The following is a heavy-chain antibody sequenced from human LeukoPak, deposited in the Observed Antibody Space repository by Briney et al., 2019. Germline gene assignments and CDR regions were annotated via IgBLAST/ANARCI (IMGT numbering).Heavy chain of an antibody. D-gene: IGHD3-22*01. Sequence: ASVKVSCKASEYSFTGYYMHWVRQAPGQGLEWMGRINPNSGGTSYAQKFQGRVTMTRDTSISTGYMELSRLRSDDTAVYYCATLSGYYYDYFDYWGQGTLVTVSS. J-gene: IGHJ4*02. CDR2: INPNSGGT. CDR1: EYSFTGYY. CDR3: ATLSGYYYDYFDY. V-gene: IGHV1-2*06.